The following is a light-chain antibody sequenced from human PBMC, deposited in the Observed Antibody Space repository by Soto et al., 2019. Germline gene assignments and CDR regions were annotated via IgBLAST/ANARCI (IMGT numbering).Light chain of an antibody. V-gene: IGKV1-39*01. Sequence: DIQMTQSPSSLSASVGARVTITCRASQRVGNYLNWYQQKPGKAPKLLIHTSSTLQTGVPSRFSASGSGTDFTLIISNLQPEDLATYYCQQGFSAPLTFGPGTNVEIK. J-gene: IGKJ3*01. CDR3: QQGFSAPLT. CDR2: TSS. CDR1: QRVGNY.